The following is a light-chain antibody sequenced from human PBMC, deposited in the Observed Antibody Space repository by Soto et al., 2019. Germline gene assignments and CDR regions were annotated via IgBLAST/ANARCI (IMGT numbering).Light chain of an antibody. CDR1: SSDVGGYEY. CDR3: SSYTAGRTLV. Sequence: QSVLTQPRSVSGSPGQSVTISCSGTSSDVGGYEYVSWYQQHPGKAPRLLIYHVGQRPSGVPDRFSGSKSDTTASLTISGLQADDEAEYFCSSYTAGRTLVFGGGTKVTLL. V-gene: IGLV2-11*01. CDR2: HVG. J-gene: IGLJ2*01.